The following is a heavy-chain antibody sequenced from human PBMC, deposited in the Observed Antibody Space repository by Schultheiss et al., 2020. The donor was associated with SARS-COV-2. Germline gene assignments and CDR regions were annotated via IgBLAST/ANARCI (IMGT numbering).Heavy chain of an antibody. Sequence: SETLSLTCTVSGGSISSSSYYWGWIRQPPGKGLEWIGEINHSGSTNYNPSLKSRITMSVDTSKNQFYLKLSSVTAADTAVYYCARGQRITIFGVVENWFDPWGQGTLVTVSS. V-gene: IGHV4-39*07. J-gene: IGHJ5*02. CDR3: ARGQRITIFGVVENWFDP. CDR2: INHSGST. CDR1: GGSISSSSYY. D-gene: IGHD3-3*01.